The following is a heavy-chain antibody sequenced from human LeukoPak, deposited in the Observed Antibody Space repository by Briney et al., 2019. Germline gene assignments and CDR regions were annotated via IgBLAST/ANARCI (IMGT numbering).Heavy chain of an antibody. CDR1: GFTFSGSG. V-gene: IGHV3-73*01. CDR3: TTDYVEHTH. J-gene: IGHJ4*02. CDR2: IRGKGKNYAA. D-gene: IGHD3-16*01. Sequence: GGSLKLSCAASGFTFSGSGVHWVRQASGKGLEWVGRIRGKGKNYAATYTASMKGRFTTSRDESKKTAYLQMNSLKTEDTAIYYCTTDYVEHTHWGQGTLVTVSS.